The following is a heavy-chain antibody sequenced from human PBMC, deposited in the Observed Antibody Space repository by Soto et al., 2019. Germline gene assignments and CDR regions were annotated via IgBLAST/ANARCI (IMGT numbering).Heavy chain of an antibody. CDR2: IHSDGSTT. J-gene: IGHJ3*01. V-gene: IGHV3-74*01. CDR1: GFTFNYYW. CDR3: VRGDKGGFDL. D-gene: IGHD2-21*02. Sequence: EVQLVESEGGLVQRGGSLRLCWAASGFTFNYYWMHWVRQAPGQGLVWVSHIHSDGSTTTYADSVKGRFTISRDNAKNTLYLQMNSLRAEDTAVYYCVRGDKGGFDLWGQGTTVTVSS.